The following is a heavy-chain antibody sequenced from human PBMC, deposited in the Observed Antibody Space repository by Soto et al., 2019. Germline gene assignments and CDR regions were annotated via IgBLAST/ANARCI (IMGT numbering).Heavy chain of an antibody. J-gene: IGHJ6*02. V-gene: IGHV1-69*01. CDR2: SPPIFGTS. D-gene: IGHD1-20*01. CDR1: GGTFSTYS. Sequence: QVQLVQSGAEVKKPGSSVKVSCKASGGTFSTYSISWVRQAPGQGLEWMGGSPPIFGTSKYAQNFQGRVTITADESTSTAYMELSSLRSDDTAVYYCASGCRYPKSSYYYGMDVWGQGTTVTVSS. CDR3: ASGCRYPKSSYYYGMDV.